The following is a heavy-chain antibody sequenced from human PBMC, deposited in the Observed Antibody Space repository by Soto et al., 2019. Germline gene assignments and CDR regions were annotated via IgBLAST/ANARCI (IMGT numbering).Heavy chain of an antibody. CDR1: GFTFSTAW. CDR3: TTGYSSSWYVSGGHYYYYGMDV. J-gene: IGHJ6*02. Sequence: PGGSLRLSCAASGFTFSTAWMSWVRQAPGKGLEWVGRIKSKTDGGTTDYAAPVKGRFTISRDDSKNTLYLQMNSLKTEDTAVYYCTTGYSSSWYVSGGHYYYYGMDVWGQGTTVTVSS. D-gene: IGHD6-13*01. CDR2: IKSKTDGGTT. V-gene: IGHV3-15*01.